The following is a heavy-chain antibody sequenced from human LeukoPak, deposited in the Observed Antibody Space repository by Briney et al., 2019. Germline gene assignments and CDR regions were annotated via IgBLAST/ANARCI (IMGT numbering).Heavy chain of an antibody. CDR2: IYHSGNT. CDR3: ARETPESLFDY. D-gene: IGHD1-14*01. CDR1: GGTISSYY. J-gene: IGHJ4*02. V-gene: IGHV4-59*01. Sequence: SETLSLTCTVSGGTISSYYWSWIRQPPGKGLEWIGYIYHSGNTNCNPSLKSRVTIAVDTSKNQFSLRLSSVTAADTAMYYCARETPESLFDYWGQGIQVTVSS.